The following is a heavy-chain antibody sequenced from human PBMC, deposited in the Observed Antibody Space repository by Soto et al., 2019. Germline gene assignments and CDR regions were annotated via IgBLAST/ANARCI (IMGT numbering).Heavy chain of an antibody. CDR3: AGIGYSYGYIDY. CDR1: GGVISSCY. V-gene: IGHV4-59*01. Sequence: SETLSLTCTVAGGVISSCYWSWIRQPPGKGLEWIGYIYYSGSTNYNPSLKSRVTISVDTSKNQFSLKLSSVTAADTAVYYCAGIGYSYGYIDYWGQGTLVTVSS. J-gene: IGHJ4*02. D-gene: IGHD5-18*01. CDR2: IYYSGST.